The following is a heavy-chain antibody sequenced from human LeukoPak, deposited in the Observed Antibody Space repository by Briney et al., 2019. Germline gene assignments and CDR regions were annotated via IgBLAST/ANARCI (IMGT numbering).Heavy chain of an antibody. D-gene: IGHD3-22*01. V-gene: IGHV4-59*08. Sequence: PSETLSLTCTVSGGSISSYYWSWIRQPPGKGLEWIGYIYYSGSTNYNPSLKSRVTISVDTSKNQFSLKWSSVTAADTAVYYCATSMIVARASFDLWGRGTLVTVSS. CDR2: IYYSGST. CDR1: GGSISSYY. CDR3: ATSMIVARASFDL. J-gene: IGHJ2*01.